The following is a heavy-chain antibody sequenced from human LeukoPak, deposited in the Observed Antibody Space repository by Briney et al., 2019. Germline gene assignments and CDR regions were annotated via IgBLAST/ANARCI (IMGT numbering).Heavy chain of an antibody. D-gene: IGHD6-19*01. J-gene: IGHJ4*02. V-gene: IGHV4-59*08. CDR2: IYNGRST. CDR3: AQTTGWPGFDF. Sequence: SETLSLTCSASGSSISDKYWSWIRQSPGRTLEWIGHIYNGRSTKYNPSLTSRVTISVDTSKNQFSLSLTSVTAADTAMYYCAQTTGWPGFDFWGPGALVTVSS. CDR1: GSSISDKY.